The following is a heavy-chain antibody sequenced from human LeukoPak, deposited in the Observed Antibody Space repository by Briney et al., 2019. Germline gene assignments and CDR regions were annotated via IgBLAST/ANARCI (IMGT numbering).Heavy chain of an antibody. CDR2: IYPGDSDT. V-gene: IGHV5-51*01. Sequence: GESLKISCKGSGYSFTSYWIGWVRQMPGKGLEGMGIIYPGDSDTRYSPSFQGQVPISAEQSISTAYLQWSSLKASDTAMYYCAREGGIAAAGSRWFDPWGQGTLVTVSS. J-gene: IGHJ5*02. CDR3: AREGGIAAAGSRWFDP. D-gene: IGHD6-13*01. CDR1: GYSFTSYW.